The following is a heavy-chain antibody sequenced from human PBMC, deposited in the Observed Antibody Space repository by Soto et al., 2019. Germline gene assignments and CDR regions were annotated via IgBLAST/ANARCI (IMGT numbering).Heavy chain of an antibody. CDR1: GGSISSYY. CDR3: TRWKETYPDY. D-gene: IGHD1-1*01. J-gene: IGHJ4*02. CDR2: IYYSGST. Sequence: SETLSLTCTVSGGSISSYYWSWIRQPPGKGLEWIGYIYYSGSTNYNPSLKSRVTISVDTSKNQFSLKLSSVTAADTAVYYCTRWKETYPDYWGQGALVTVSS. V-gene: IGHV4-59*01.